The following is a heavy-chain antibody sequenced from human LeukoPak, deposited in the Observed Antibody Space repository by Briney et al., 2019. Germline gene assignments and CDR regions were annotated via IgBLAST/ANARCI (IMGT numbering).Heavy chain of an antibody. CDR2: IYYSGST. D-gene: IGHD6-19*01. Sequence: SETLSLTCTVSGGSISSSSYYWGWIRQPPGKGLEWIGSIYYSGSTYYNPSLKSRVTISVDTSKNQFSLKLSSVTAADTAVYYCASASSSGWTFDFWGQGTLVTVFS. V-gene: IGHV4-39*07. J-gene: IGHJ4*02. CDR1: GGSISSSSYY. CDR3: ASASSSGWTFDF.